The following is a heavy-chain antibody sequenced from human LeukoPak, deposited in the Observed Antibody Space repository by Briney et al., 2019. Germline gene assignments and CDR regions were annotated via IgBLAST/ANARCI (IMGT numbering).Heavy chain of an antibody. V-gene: IGHV4-30-2*01. CDR3: ARSYDSSGYYGDWYFDL. J-gene: IGHJ2*01. Sequence: SQTLSLTCAVSGGSISSGGYSWSWIRQPPGKGLEWIGYIYHSGSTYYNPSLKSRVTISVDRSKNQFSLKLSSVTAADTAVYYCARSYDSSGYYGDWYFDLWGRGTLVTVSS. CDR2: IYHSGST. D-gene: IGHD3-22*01. CDR1: GGSISSGGYS.